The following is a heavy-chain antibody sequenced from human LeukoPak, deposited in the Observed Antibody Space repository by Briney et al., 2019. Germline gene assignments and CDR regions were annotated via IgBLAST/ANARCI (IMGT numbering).Heavy chain of an antibody. CDR2: IYPGDSDT. Sequence: GESLKISCKGSGYSFTSYWIGWVRQMPGKGLEWMGIIYPGDSDTRYSPSFQGQVTISADKSISTAYLQWSSLKASDTAMYYCARPPLKYYDILTGYLYFDYWGQGTLVTVSS. CDR1: GYSFTSYW. V-gene: IGHV5-51*01. J-gene: IGHJ4*02. CDR3: ARPPLKYYDILTGYLYFDY. D-gene: IGHD3-9*01.